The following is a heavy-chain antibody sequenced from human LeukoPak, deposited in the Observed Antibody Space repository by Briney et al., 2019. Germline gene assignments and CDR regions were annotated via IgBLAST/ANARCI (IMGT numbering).Heavy chain of an antibody. CDR3: AKDHAGSGRAFEY. D-gene: IGHD3-10*01. J-gene: IGHJ4*02. CDR2: MSSDGINT. Sequence: GTSLRLSCATSGFTFRTSGVHWVRQAPGKGLEWVALMSSDGINTYYADSVKGRFTVSRDSSKDILYLQMNSLRADDTAIYYCAKDHAGSGRAFEYWGQGTPVTVSS. V-gene: IGHV3-30*04. CDR1: GFTFRTSG.